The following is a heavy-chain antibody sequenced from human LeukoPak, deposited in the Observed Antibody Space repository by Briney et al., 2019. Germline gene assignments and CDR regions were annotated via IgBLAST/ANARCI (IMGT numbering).Heavy chain of an antibody. D-gene: IGHD3-22*01. J-gene: IGHJ4*02. CDR3: ARQPPDTASFDY. CDR1: GGSVSSYY. CDR2: IYSSGGT. V-gene: IGHV4-59*02. Sequence: SETLSLTCTVSGGSVSSYYWSWIRQPPGKGLEWIGYIYSSGGTNYDPSLKSRLTLSVDTSKNQVSLKLSSVTAADTAVYFCARQPPDTASFDYWGQGSLVTVSS.